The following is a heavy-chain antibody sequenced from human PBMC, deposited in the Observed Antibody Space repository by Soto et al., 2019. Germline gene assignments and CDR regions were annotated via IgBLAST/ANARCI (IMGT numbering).Heavy chain of an antibody. V-gene: IGHV3-66*01. J-gene: IGHJ4*02. CDR1: GFTVSSNY. D-gene: IGHD6-19*01. CDR2: IYSGGNT. Sequence: EVQLVESGGGLVQPGGSLRLSCAASGFTVSSNYMSWVRQAPGKGLEWVSVIYSGGNTYYADSVKGRFTISRDNSKNTLNLQRNGWNPEDTAVYYCRRNSSGWTSPYSWGQGPLFTVSS. CDR3: RRNSSGWTSPYS.